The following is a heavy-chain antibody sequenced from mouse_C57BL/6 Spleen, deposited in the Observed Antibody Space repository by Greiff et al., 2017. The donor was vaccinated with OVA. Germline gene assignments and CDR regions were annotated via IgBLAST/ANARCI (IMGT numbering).Heavy chain of an antibody. CDR3: ARGCYGPSWFAY. V-gene: IGHV1-61*01. CDR2: IYPSDSET. Sequence: QVQLQQPGAELVRPGSSVKLSCKASGYTFTSYWMDWVKQRPGQGLEWIGNIYPSDSETHYNQKFKDKATLTVDKSSSTAYMQLSSLTSEDSAVYYCARGCYGPSWFAYWGQGTLVTVSA. D-gene: IGHD1-1*01. J-gene: IGHJ3*01. CDR1: GYTFTSYW.